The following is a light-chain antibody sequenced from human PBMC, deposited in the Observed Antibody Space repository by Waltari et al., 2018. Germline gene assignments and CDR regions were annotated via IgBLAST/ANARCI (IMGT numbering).Light chain of an antibody. J-gene: IGLJ3*02. CDR1: SNDVGGYNY. V-gene: IGLV2-14*03. CDR2: DVN. CDR3: SSYSTSGTWV. Sequence: QSALTQPASVSGSPGQSITISCTGTSNDVGGYNYVSWCQQHPGKAPTLMIYDVNNRPSGVSNRFSGSKSGNTASLTISGLQTEDEADYYCSSYSTSGTWVFGGGTKLAVL.